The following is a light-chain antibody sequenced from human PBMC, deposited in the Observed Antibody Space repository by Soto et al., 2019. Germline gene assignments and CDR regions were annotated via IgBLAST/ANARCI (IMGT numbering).Light chain of an antibody. CDR3: LHHNTYPPYT. CDR1: QGIRND. J-gene: IGKJ2*01. CDR2: AAP. V-gene: IGKV1-17*01. Sequence: DIQMTQSPSSLSASVGDRVTITCRASQGIRNDLGWYQQKPEKAPKRLVYAAPSLQSGDPSRFSGSGSGTEFSLTISSLQPEDFPTYYWLHHNTYPPYTFGQGTKLEIK.